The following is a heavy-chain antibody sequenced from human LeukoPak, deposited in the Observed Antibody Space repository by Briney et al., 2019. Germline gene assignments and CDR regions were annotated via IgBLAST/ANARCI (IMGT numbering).Heavy chain of an antibody. V-gene: IGHV3-23*01. CDR2: ISGSGGST. Sequence: PGGSLRLSCAASGFTFSSYAMSWVRQAPGKGLEWVSTISGSGGSTYYADSVKGRFTISRDNSKNTLYLQMNSLRAEDTAVYYCANAEGGYYYGTFDYWGQGTLVTVSS. J-gene: IGHJ4*02. D-gene: IGHD3-10*01. CDR1: GFTFSSYA. CDR3: ANAEGGYYYGTFDY.